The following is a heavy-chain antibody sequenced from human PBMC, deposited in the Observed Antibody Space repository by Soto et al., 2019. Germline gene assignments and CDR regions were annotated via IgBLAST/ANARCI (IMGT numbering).Heavy chain of an antibody. V-gene: IGHV4-59*01. CDR2: IYYSGST. D-gene: IGHD3-3*01. J-gene: IGHJ5*02. Sequence: SETLSLTCTVSGGSISSYYWSWIRQPPGKGLEWIGYIYYSGSTNYNPSLKSRVTISVDTSKNQFSLKLSSVTAADTAVYYCARDLGYDSTEDWFDPWGQGTLVTVSS. CDR1: GGSISSYY. CDR3: ARDLGYDSTEDWFDP.